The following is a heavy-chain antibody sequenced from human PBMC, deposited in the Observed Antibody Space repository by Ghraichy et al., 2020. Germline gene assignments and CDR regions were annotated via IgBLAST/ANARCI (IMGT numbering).Heavy chain of an antibody. CDR1: GFAFSDHW. CDR3: ARDHVGATSGNDY. Sequence: GGSLRLSCAASGFAFSDHWMDWVRQAPGKGLEWVANIKEDGSEKHYVDSVKGRFTTSRDNAKNSLYLQMDGLRPEDTAMYYCARDHVGATSGNDYWGQGTLVTVSS. J-gene: IGHJ4*02. V-gene: IGHV3-7*03. D-gene: IGHD1-26*01. CDR2: IKEDGSEK.